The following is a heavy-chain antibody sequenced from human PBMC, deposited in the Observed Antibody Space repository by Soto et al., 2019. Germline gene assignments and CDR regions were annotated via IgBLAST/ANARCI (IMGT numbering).Heavy chain of an antibody. CDR2: IYYSGST. Sequence: PSETLSLTCTVSGGPITSYYWSWIRQPPGKGLEWIGYIYYSGSTKYNPSLKSRVTISVDTSKNQFSLKLTSVTAADTAVYYCARHGPYSGTTCYGFDYWGHGILITV. CDR3: ARHGPYSGTTCYGFDY. J-gene: IGHJ4*01. CDR1: GGPITSYY. D-gene: IGHD2-15*01. V-gene: IGHV4-59*08.